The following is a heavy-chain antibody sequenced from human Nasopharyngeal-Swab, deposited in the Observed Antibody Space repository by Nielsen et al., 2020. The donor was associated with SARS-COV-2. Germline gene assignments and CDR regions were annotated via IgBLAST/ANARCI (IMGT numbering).Heavy chain of an antibody. Sequence: GESLKISCVASGFIFSSYSINWVRQAPGKGLEWVSYISSGGDTIYYSDSVKGRFTISRDNAKNSLYLQMNSLRAEDTAVYYCAREGRDGAVSSWGQGTLVTVSS. D-gene: IGHD5-24*01. CDR1: GFIFSSYS. J-gene: IGHJ5*02. CDR3: AREGRDGAVSS. CDR2: ISSGGDTI. V-gene: IGHV3-48*01.